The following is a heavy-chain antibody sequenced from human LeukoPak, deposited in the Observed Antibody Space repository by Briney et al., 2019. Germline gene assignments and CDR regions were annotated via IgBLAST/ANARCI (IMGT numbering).Heavy chain of an antibody. J-gene: IGHJ4*02. CDR1: GFTFSSNG. D-gene: IGHD6-6*01. Sequence: PGRSLRLSCAASGFTFSSNGMRWVRQAPGKGLEWVAVIWYDGSNKYYADSVKGRFTISRDNSKNTLYLQMNSLRAEDTAVYYCAKDGAEYSSSFGFDYWGQGTLVTVSS. CDR2: IWYDGSNK. V-gene: IGHV3-33*06. CDR3: AKDGAEYSSSFGFDY.